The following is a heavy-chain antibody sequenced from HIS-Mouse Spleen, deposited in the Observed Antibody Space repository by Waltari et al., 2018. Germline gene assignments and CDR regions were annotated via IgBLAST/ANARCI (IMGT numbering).Heavy chain of an antibody. CDR3: AREIPYSSSWYDWYFDL. CDR1: GGSISSSSHY. D-gene: IGHD6-13*01. J-gene: IGHJ2*01. CDR2: IYYSGST. Sequence: QLQLQESGPGLVKPSEPLSPTCTVSGGSISSSSHYWGWIRQPPGKGLEWIGSIYYSGSTYYNPSLKSRVTISVDTSKNQFSLKLSSVTAADTAVYYCAREIPYSSSWYDWYFDLWGRGTLVTVSS. V-gene: IGHV4-39*07.